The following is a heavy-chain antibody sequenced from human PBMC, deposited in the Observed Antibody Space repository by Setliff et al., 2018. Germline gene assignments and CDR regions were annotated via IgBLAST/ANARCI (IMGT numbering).Heavy chain of an antibody. V-gene: IGHV3-11*04. CDR2: ISGDGITI. CDR3: ARGGGGHIVVATFDFDI. CDR1: GFSFSYYY. Sequence: GGSLRLSCAASGFSFSYYYMSWVRQAPGKGLEWLSKISGDGITIYYADSVRGRFTISRDNAKDSLYLQMNRLRAEDTAIYYCARGGGGHIVVATFDFDIWGQGTMVTVS. J-gene: IGHJ3*02. D-gene: IGHD2-21*01.